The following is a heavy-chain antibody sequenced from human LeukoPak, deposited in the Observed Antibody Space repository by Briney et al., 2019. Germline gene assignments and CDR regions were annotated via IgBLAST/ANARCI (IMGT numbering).Heavy chain of an antibody. Sequence: GGSLRLSCAASGFSFSTYGVSWVRQAPGKGLEWVSGISGSGAGTYYADSVKGRFTISRDNSKNTLYLQMDSLSADDTAVYYCASRIVLMVYAIGPFFDYWGQGTLVTVSS. CDR3: ASRIVLMVYAIGPFFDY. D-gene: IGHD2-8*01. CDR1: GFSFSTYG. V-gene: IGHV3-23*01. J-gene: IGHJ4*02. CDR2: ISGSGAGT.